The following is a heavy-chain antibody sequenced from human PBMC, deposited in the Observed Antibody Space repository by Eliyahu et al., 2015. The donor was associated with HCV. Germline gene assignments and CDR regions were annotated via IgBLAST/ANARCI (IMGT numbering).Heavy chain of an antibody. J-gene: IGHJ4*02. CDR1: GYTFXSYD. D-gene: IGHD3-10*01. CDR3: ARGNYYGSGSFTLPNNY. CDR2: MNPNSGNT. V-gene: IGHV1-8*01. Sequence: QVQLVQSGAEVKKPGASVXVSCKASGYTFXSYDINWVRQATGQGLEWMGWMNPNSGNTGYAQKFQGRVTMTRNTSISTAYMELSSLRSEDTAVYYCARGNYYGSGSFTLPNNYWGQGTLVTVSS.